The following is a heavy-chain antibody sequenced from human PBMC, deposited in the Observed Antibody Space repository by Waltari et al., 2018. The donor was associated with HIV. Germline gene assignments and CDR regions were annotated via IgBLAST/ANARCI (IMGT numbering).Heavy chain of an antibody. Sequence: QVQLVQSGAEVKKPGASVNVSCKASGYIFSTHGVSWVRRAPGLGPEWIGCLSASNGDANYGQKFQGRVTMTTDTSTNTAYMELRSLRPDDTAVYYCARHVGAVAGVDAFDIWGQGTMVTVSS. D-gene: IGHD6-19*01. CDR3: ARHVGAVAGVDAFDI. V-gene: IGHV1-18*01. J-gene: IGHJ3*02. CDR2: LSASNGDA. CDR1: GYIFSTHG.